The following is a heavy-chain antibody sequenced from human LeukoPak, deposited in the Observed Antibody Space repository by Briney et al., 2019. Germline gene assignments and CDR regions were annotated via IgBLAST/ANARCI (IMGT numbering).Heavy chain of an antibody. CDR2: ISGSGGST. Sequence: GGSLRLSYEASEFSFNSCAVGWVRQAPGKGLEWVSAISGSGGSTYYADSVKGRFTISIDNSKNTLYLQMNSLRAEDTAVYYCAKLQRSGFRGCIVSGAYCGHGTLVTVSS. J-gene: IGHJ4*01. CDR1: EFSFNSCA. D-gene: IGHD3-16*02. V-gene: IGHV3-23*01. CDR3: AKLQRSGFRGCIVSGAY.